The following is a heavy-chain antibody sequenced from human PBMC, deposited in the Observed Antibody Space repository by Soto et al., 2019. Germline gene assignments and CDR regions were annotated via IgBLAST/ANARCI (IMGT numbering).Heavy chain of an antibody. Sequence: SETLSLTCTVSGGSISSGDYYWSWIRQPPGKGLEWIGYIYYSGSTTYKPSLNNRATISIDKTKNHFSLRLSSVTAADTAVYFCARDHSNYVGWFDSWGQGTLVTVSS. CDR3: ARDHSNYVGWFDS. J-gene: IGHJ5*01. D-gene: IGHD3-10*02. CDR2: IYYSGST. V-gene: IGHV4-61*03. CDR1: GGSISSGDYY.